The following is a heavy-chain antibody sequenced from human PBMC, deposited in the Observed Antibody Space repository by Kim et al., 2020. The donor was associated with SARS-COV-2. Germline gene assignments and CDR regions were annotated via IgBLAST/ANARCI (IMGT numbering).Heavy chain of an antibody. CDR3: ARARVNYDILTGYLGY. V-gene: IGHV1-2*06. CDR2: INPNSGGT. Sequence: ASVKVSCKASGYTFTGYYMHWVRQAPGQGLEWMGRINPNSGGTNYAQKFQGRVTMTRDTSISTAYMELSRLRSDDTAVYYCARARVNYDILTGYLGYWGQGTLVTVSS. CDR1: GYTFTGYY. J-gene: IGHJ4*02. D-gene: IGHD3-9*01.